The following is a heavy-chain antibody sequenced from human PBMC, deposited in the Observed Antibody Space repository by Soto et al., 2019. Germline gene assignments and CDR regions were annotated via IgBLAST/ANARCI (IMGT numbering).Heavy chain of an antibody. D-gene: IGHD2-15*01. V-gene: IGHV1-69*12. CDR3: ARKGGGGNTQYYYGMDV. CDR2: IIPIFGTA. Sequence: QVQLVQSGAEVKKPGSSVKVSCKASGGTFSSYAISWVRQAPGQGLEWMGGIIPIFGTANYAQKFQGSVTITADESTSTAYMELSSLRSEDTAVYYCARKGGGGNTQYYYGMDVWGQGTTVTVSS. J-gene: IGHJ6*02. CDR1: GGTFSSYA.